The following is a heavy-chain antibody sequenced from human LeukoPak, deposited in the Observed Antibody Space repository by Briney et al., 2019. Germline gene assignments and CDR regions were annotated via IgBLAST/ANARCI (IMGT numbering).Heavy chain of an antibody. D-gene: IGHD5-12*01. CDR1: GFTFSIYS. V-gene: IGHV3-21*01. CDR3: ARDPYSGYDKRVYYFDY. J-gene: IGHJ4*02. Sequence: GGSLRLSCAAPGFTFSIYSMSWVRQAPGKGLEWVSSISSRSDYIYYADSVKGRFTISRDNAKNSLYLQMNRLRAEDTAVYYCARDPYSGYDKRVYYFDYWGQGTLVTVSS. CDR2: ISSRSDYI.